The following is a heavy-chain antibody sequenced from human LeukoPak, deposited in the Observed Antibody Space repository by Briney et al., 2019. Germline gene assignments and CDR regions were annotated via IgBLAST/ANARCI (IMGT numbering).Heavy chain of an antibody. D-gene: IGHD6-6*01. CDR3: AREYSSSSGRRAFDI. CDR2: IYYSGST. V-gene: IGHV4-59*08. J-gene: IGHJ3*02. Sequence: SETLSLTCTVSGGSISGYYWSWIRQSPGKGLEWIGYIYYSGSTNYNPSLKSRLTISIDTSENQFSLKLSSVTAADTAVYYCAREYSSSSGRRAFDIWGQGTMVTVSS. CDR1: GGSISGYY.